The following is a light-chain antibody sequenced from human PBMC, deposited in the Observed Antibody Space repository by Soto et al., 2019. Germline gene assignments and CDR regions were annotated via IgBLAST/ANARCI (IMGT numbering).Light chain of an antibody. Sequence: EIVMTQSPATLSVSPGERATLSCRASQSVSSNLAWYQQKPGQAPRLLIYAASTRATGIPARFSGSGSGTEFTLTISSLQSEDFAVYYCQQYGSSPPRTFGQGTKVDIK. CDR2: AAS. CDR3: QQYGSSPPRT. CDR1: QSVSSN. J-gene: IGKJ1*01. V-gene: IGKV3-15*01.